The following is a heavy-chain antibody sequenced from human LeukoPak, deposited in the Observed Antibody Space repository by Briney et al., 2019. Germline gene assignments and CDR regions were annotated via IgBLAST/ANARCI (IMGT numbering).Heavy chain of an antibody. CDR2: MNPNSGNT. J-gene: IGHJ5*02. V-gene: IGHV1-8*01. CDR1: GYPFTSYD. D-gene: IGHD3-3*01. Sequence: ASVKVSCKTSGYPFTSYDINWVRQATGQGLEWMGWMNPNSGNTGYAQKFQGRVTMTRNTSISTAYMELSSLRSEDTAVYYCARGGMYYDFWSGYPSWFDPWGQGTLVTVSS. CDR3: ARGGMYYDFWSGYPSWFDP.